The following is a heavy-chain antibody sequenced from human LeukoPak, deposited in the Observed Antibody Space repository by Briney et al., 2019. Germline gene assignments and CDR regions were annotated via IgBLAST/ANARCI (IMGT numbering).Heavy chain of an antibody. Sequence: GESLRISCKGSGYSFTSYWIGWVRQLPGKGLEWMGIIYPGDSDTRYSPSFQGQVTISADKSISTAYLQWSSLKASDTAMYYCASGRRSSSPDFDYWGQGTLVTVSS. J-gene: IGHJ4*02. V-gene: IGHV5-51*01. CDR2: IYPGDSDT. D-gene: IGHD6-13*01. CDR1: GYSFTSYW. CDR3: ASGRRSSSPDFDY.